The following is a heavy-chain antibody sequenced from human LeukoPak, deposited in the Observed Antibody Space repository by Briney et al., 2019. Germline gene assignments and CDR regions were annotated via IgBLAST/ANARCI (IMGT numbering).Heavy chain of an antibody. CDR3: AKGVKQSPSYYMDV. CDR2: ISVSSGAI. V-gene: IGHV3-23*01. D-gene: IGHD6-19*01. CDR1: GFTFSSCA. J-gene: IGHJ6*03. Sequence: PGGSLRLSCAASGFTFSSCAMSWVRQAPGKGLEWVSTISVSSGAIFYADSVRGRFTISRDNSENTLFLQMDSLRDDDTAVYYCAKGVKQSPSYYMDVWGKGTEVTVSS.